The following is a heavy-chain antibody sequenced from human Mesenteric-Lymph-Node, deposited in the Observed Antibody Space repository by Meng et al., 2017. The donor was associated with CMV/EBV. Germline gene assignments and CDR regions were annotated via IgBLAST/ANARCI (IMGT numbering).Heavy chain of an antibody. CDR2: IYSGGST. CDR1: GFTVSSNY. Sequence: GGSLRLSCAASGFTVSSNYMSWDRQAPGKGLEWVSVIYSGGSTYYADSVKGRFTISRDNSKNTLYLQMNSLRAEDTAVYYCARDYYDSSGRAFDIWGQGTMVTVSS. D-gene: IGHD3-22*01. J-gene: IGHJ3*02. CDR3: ARDYYDSSGRAFDI. V-gene: IGHV3-53*01.